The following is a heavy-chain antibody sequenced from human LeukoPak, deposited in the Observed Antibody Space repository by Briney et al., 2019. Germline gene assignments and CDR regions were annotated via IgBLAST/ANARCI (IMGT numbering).Heavy chain of an antibody. CDR2: INPNSGGT. CDR1: GYTFTGYY. V-gene: IGHV1-2*02. CDR3: ARDPKVNYGDWYFDL. Sequence: APVKVSCKASGYTFTGYYMHWVRQAPGQGLEWMGWINPNSGGTNYAQKFHGRVTMTRDTSISTAYMELSRLRSDDTAVYYCARDPKVNYGDWYFDLWGRGTLVTVSS. J-gene: IGHJ2*01. D-gene: IGHD4-17*01.